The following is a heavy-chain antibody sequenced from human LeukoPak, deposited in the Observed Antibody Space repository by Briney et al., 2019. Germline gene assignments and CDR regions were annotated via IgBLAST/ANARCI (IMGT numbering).Heavy chain of an antibody. Sequence: SETLSLTCTVSGGSISTYYWSWIRQPPGKGLEWICYIYYSGSTNYNPSLKSRVTLSVDTSKNQFSLKLNSVTAADTAVYYCARTNYYDGSGYYPDYYFDLWGRGTLVTVSS. J-gene: IGHJ2*01. CDR1: GGSISTYY. V-gene: IGHV4-59*01. D-gene: IGHD3-22*01. CDR2: IYYSGST. CDR3: ARTNYYDGSGYYPDYYFDL.